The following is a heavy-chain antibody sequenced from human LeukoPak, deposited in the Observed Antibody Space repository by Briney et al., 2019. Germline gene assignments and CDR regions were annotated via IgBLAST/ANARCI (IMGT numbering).Heavy chain of an antibody. CDR2: IYHSGST. CDR1: GGSISSGGYY. CDR3: ASALVVGFVRYFDY. D-gene: IGHD2-15*01. J-gene: IGHJ4*02. Sequence: SQTLSLTCTVSGGSISSGGYYWSWIRQPPGKGLEWIGYIYHSGSTYYNPSLKSRVTISVDTSKNQFSLKLSSVTAADTAVYYCASALVVGFVRYFDYWGQGTLVTVSS. V-gene: IGHV4-30-2*05.